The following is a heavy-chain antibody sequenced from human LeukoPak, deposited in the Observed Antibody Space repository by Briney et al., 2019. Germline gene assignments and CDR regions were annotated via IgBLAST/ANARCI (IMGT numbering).Heavy chain of an antibody. CDR3: ARGYGDYYWSFDL. V-gene: IGHV4-39*01. CDR2: IYNSGST. D-gene: IGHD4-17*01. Sequence: SETLSLTCTVSGGSISSSSYYWGWLRQPPGKGLEWIGTIYNSGSTYYNPSLNSRVTISVDTSKNQFSLKLRSVTAADTAVYYCARGYGDYYWSFDLWGRGTLVTVSS. J-gene: IGHJ2*01. CDR1: GGSISSSSYY.